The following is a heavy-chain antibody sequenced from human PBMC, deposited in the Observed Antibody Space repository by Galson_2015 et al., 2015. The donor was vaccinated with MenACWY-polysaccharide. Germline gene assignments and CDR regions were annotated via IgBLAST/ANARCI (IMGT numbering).Heavy chain of an antibody. J-gene: IGHJ3*02. CDR1: GSRFSNSG. V-gene: IGHV3-33*01. D-gene: IGHD2-15*01. Sequence: SLRLSCAASGSRFSNSGMHWVCQAPGKGLEWVAVIQYDGSKIVYADSVKGRFTISSDNSKNTLFLEMNSLGAEDTAVYYCAREGSRIVFHAFDTWGQGTMVTVSS. CDR3: AREGSRIVFHAFDT. CDR2: IQYDGSKI.